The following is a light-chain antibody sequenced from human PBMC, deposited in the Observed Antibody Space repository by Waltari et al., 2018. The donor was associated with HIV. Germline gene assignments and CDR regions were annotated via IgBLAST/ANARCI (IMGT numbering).Light chain of an antibody. Sequence: QSALSQPASVSGSPGQSITISCNGTNSDIGASDYVSWYQIFPDRATRLLIYDGKKRPSGVSSRSSGSKAANTASLTIAGLQLEDEAHFYCASLSNNLNLVVFGGGTHLTVL. CDR3: ASLSNNLNLVV. CDR1: NSDIGASDY. V-gene: IGLV2-14*01. CDR2: DGK. J-gene: IGLJ2*01.